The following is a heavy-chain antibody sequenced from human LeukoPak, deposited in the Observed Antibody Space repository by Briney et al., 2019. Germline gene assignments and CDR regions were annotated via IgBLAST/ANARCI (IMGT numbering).Heavy chain of an antibody. CDR2: IYYSGST. D-gene: IGHD6-13*01. V-gene: IGHV4-59*01. Sequence: PSETLSLTCTVSGGSISSYYWSWIRQPPGKGREGGGYIYYSGSTNYNPSLKSRVTISVDTSKNQFSLKLSSVTAADTAVYYCARGGIAAAGTNFDYWGQGTLVTVSS. J-gene: IGHJ4*02. CDR3: ARGGIAAAGTNFDY. CDR1: GGSISSYY.